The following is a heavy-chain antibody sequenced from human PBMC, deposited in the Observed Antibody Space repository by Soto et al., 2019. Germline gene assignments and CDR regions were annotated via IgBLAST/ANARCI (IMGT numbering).Heavy chain of an antibody. CDR3: TTYNGALRFDP. J-gene: IGHJ5*02. Sequence: GGSLRLSCAASGFTFSNAWMSWVRQAPGKGLEWVGRIKSKNDGGTTDYAAPVKGRFTISRDDSKNTLYLQMNSLKTEDTAVYYCTTYNGALRFDPWGQGTLVTVSS. CDR2: IKSKNDGGTT. V-gene: IGHV3-15*01. D-gene: IGHD2-8*01. CDR1: GFTFSNAW.